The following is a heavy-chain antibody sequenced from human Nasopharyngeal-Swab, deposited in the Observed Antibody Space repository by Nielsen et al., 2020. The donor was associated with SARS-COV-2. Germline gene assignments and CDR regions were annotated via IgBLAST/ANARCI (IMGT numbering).Heavy chain of an antibody. J-gene: IGHJ6*03. D-gene: IGHD3-3*01. Sequence: ASVQVSCKASGYTFTSYDINWLGQATGQGLEWMGWMNPNSGNTGYAQKFQGRVTMTRNTSISTAYMELSSLRSEDTAVYYCARLSNYDFWSGYYAYMDVWGKGTTVTVSS. CDR2: MNPNSGNT. CDR1: GYTFTSYD. V-gene: IGHV1-8*01. CDR3: ARLSNYDFWSGYYAYMDV.